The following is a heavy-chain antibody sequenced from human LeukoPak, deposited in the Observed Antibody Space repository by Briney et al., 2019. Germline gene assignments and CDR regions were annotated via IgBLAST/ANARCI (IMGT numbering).Heavy chain of an antibody. J-gene: IGHJ4*02. CDR1: GFTFNNYT. V-gene: IGHV3-23*01. D-gene: IGHD2-15*01. CDR3: AKSKGDSSY. Sequence: GGSLRLSCVASGFTFNNYTMSWVRQAPGKGLEWVSAISGSGGSTNYAGSVKGRFTISRDNSNNTLYLQMNSLRAEDAAVYYCAKSKGDSSYWGQGTLVTVSS. CDR2: ISGSGGST.